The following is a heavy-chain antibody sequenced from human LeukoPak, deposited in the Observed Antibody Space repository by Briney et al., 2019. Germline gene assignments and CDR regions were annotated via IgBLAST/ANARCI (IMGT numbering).Heavy chain of an antibody. Sequence: PSETLSLTCTVSGGSISSGSYYWSWIRQPAGKGLEWIGRIYTSGSTNYNPSLKSRVTISVDTSKNQFPLKLSSVTAADTAVYYCARDGRRRDGYNYFDYWGQGTLVTVSS. V-gene: IGHV4-61*02. CDR2: IYTSGST. CDR1: GGSISSGSYY. CDR3: ARDGRRRDGYNYFDY. J-gene: IGHJ4*02. D-gene: IGHD5-24*01.